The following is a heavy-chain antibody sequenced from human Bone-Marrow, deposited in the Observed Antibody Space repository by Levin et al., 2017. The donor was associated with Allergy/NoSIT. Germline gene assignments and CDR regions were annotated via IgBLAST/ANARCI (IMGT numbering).Heavy chain of an antibody. D-gene: IGHD3-10*01. CDR3: ARSSITMVRVPMDV. CDR1: GYTFTGYY. V-gene: IGHV1-2*02. J-gene: IGHJ6*02. Sequence: ASVKVSCKASGYTFTGYYMHWVRQAPGQGLEWMGWINPNSGGTNYAQKFQGRVTMTRDTSISTAYMELSRLRSDDTAVYYCARSSITMVRVPMDVWGQGTTVTVSS. CDR2: INPNSGGT.